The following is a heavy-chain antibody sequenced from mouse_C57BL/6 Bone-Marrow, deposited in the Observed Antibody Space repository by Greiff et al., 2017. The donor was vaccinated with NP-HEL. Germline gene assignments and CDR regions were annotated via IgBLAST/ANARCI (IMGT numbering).Heavy chain of an antibody. J-gene: IGHJ3*01. CDR3: ARDGSSLWFAY. CDR1: GYTFTSYW. V-gene: IGHV1-69*01. Sequence: QVQLQQPGAELVMPGASVKLSCKASGYTFTSYWMHWVKQRPGQGLEWIGEIDPSDSYTNYNQKFKGKSPLTVDKSSSTAYMQLSSLTSEDSAVYYCARDGSSLWFAYWGQGTLVTVSA. CDR2: IDPSDSYT. D-gene: IGHD1-1*01.